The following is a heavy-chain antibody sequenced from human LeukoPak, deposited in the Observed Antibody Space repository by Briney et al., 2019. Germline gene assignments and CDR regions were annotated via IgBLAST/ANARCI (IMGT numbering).Heavy chain of an antibody. D-gene: IGHD2-15*01. Sequence: ASVKVPCKTSGYPFVDFGITWVRQAPGQGLEWMGWISAFSGDTNYAQKLQGRVTMTRDTSTSTVYMELRRLRSDDTAVYYCGRDIRSDGSPADYWGQGTLVTVSS. J-gene: IGHJ4*02. CDR1: GYPFVDFG. CDR3: GRDIRSDGSPADY. CDR2: ISAFSGDT. V-gene: IGHV1-18*01.